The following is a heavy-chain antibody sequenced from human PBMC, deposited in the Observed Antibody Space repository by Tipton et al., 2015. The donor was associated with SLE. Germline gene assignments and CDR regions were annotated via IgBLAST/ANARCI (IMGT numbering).Heavy chain of an antibody. V-gene: IGHV4-39*07. CDR3: ARYYYDSSGYYYPPYYYYYYMDV. CDR1: GGSISSSSYY. Sequence: TLSLTCTVSGGSISSSSYYWGWIRQPPGKGLEWIGSIYYSGSTYYNPSLKSRVTISVDTSKNQFSLKLSSVTAADTAVYYCARYYYDSSGYYYPPYYYYYYMDVWGKGTTVTVSS. CDR2: IYYSGST. D-gene: IGHD3-22*01. J-gene: IGHJ6*03.